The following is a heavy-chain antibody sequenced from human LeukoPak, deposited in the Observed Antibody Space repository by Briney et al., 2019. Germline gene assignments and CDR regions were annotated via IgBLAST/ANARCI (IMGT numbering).Heavy chain of an antibody. J-gene: IGHJ4*02. Sequence: VASVKVSCKASGYTFTSYYMHWVRQAPGQGLEWMGIINPSGGSTSYAQKFQGRVTMTRDTSTSTVYTELSGLRSDDTAVYYCARDYLAVVGRDPPTDYWGQGTLVTVSS. V-gene: IGHV1-46*01. CDR1: GYTFTSYY. CDR2: INPSGGST. CDR3: ARDYLAVVGRDPPTDY. D-gene: IGHD6-19*01.